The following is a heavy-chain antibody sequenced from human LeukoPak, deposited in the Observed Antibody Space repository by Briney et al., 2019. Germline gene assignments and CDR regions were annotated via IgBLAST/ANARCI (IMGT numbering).Heavy chain of an antibody. CDR2: IYYTGST. J-gene: IGHJ4*02. CDR3: ARLGLYYPGSGSFDY. D-gene: IGHD3-10*01. V-gene: IGHV4-31*03. CDR1: GDSVTSGGYY. Sequence: SQTLSLTCTVSGDSVTSGGYYWNWIRQHPVKGLEWIGYIYYTGSTNYNPSLKSRINISADTSKNQFSLKLKSVTAADTAIYCARLGLYYPGSGSFDYWGQGALVTVSS.